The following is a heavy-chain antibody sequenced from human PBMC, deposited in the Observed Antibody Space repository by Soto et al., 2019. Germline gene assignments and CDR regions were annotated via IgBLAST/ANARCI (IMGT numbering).Heavy chain of an antibody. CDR3: VRAKYCSGGSCYSDY. D-gene: IGHD2-15*01. J-gene: IGHJ4*02. Sequence: QVQLVESGGGLAKPGGSLRLSCAASGFTFSHYFMTWIRQAPGKGLEWVSHISNSGSTTYYADSVKGRFTISRDNAKDSLSLQMNSLRAEDTAVYYCVRAKYCSGGSCYSDYWGQGPLVTVSS. CDR2: ISNSGSTT. V-gene: IGHV3-11*01. CDR1: GFTFSHYF.